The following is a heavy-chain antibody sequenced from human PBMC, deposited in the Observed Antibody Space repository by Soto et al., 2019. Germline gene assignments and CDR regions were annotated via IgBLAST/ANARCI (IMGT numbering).Heavy chain of an antibody. CDR2: ISSSGST. CDR3: AKDPLTTRYNWNYLNLLGDAFDI. V-gene: IGHV3-23*01. Sequence: GGSLRLSCAASGFTFRNCAMNWVRQAPGRGLEWVSTISSSGSTYYADAVKGRFTISRDNSKNTLYLQMNSLRAEDTAVYYCAKDPLTTRYNWNYLNLLGDAFDIWGQGTMVTVSS. CDR1: GFTFRNCA. J-gene: IGHJ3*02. D-gene: IGHD1-7*01.